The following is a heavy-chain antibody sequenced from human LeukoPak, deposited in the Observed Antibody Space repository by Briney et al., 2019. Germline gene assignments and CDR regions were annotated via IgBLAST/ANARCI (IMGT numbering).Heavy chain of an antibody. D-gene: IGHD2-15*01. CDR1: GGSISSYY. Sequence: SETLSLTCTVSGGSISSYYWSWIRQPPGKGLEWIGYIYYSGSTNYNPSLKSRVTISVDTSRNQFSLKLSSVIAADTAVYYCARGIGVESGYFDYWGQGTLVTVSS. V-gene: IGHV4-59*12. CDR2: IYYSGST. CDR3: ARGIGVESGYFDY. J-gene: IGHJ4*02.